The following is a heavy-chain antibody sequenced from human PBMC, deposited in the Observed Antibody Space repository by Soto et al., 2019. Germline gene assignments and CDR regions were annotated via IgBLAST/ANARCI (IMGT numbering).Heavy chain of an antibody. D-gene: IGHD2-15*01. CDR3: ARDRYCSGGSCYYKYDY. V-gene: IGHV1-69*04. J-gene: IGHJ4*02. Sequence: SSVKVSCKASGGTFSSYAISWVRQAPGQGLEWMGRIIPILGIANYAQKFQGRVTITADKSTSTAYMELSSLRSEDTAVYYCARDRYCSGGSCYYKYDYWGQGTLVTVSS. CDR2: IIPILGIA. CDR1: GGTFSSYA.